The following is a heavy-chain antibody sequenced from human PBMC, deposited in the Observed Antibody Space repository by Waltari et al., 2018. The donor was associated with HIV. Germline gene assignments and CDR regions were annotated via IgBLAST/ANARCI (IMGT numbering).Heavy chain of an antibody. CDR1: GYMFSKYG. CDR3: AREGGLGPTMGADF. J-gene: IGHJ4*02. D-gene: IGHD1-1*01. V-gene: IGHV1-18*04. CDR2: SSGDNVKT. Sequence: QVQLVQSGAEVKEPGASVKVSCKALGYMFSKYGLSWVRQAPGQGRQWKGWSSGDNVKTSAAQKFLARVILTTETRTNRPYFELKRLRCDETAVYYGAREGGLGPTMGADFWGQGAQVTVSS.